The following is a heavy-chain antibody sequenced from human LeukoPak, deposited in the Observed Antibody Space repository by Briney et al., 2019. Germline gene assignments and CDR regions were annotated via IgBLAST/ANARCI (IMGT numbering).Heavy chain of an antibody. D-gene: IGHD3-10*01. CDR1: GYTFTSYY. J-gene: IGHJ4*02. V-gene: IGHV1-46*01. CDR3: ARGGSRGSGSYRFAY. CDR2: INPSGGST. Sequence: ASVKVSCKASGYTFTSYYMHWVRQAPGQGLEWMGIINPSGGSTSYAQKFQGRATMTRDTSTSTVYMELSSLRSEDTAVYYCARGGSRGSGSYRFAYWGQGTLVTVSS.